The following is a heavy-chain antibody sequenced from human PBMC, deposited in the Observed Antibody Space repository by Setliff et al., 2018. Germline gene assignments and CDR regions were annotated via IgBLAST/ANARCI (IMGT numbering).Heavy chain of an antibody. J-gene: IGHJ4*02. CDR1: GVSIRSYY. CDR2: IYSSGNT. V-gene: IGHV4-39*07. Sequence: PSETLSLTCTVSGVSIRSYYWGWIRQPPGKGLAWIGSIYSSGNTYYNPSLKRRVTTSVATTKNQFSLQLNSVTAADTAVYSCARDPGHRSGTWSLDYWGQGTLVTVSS. CDR3: ARDPGHRSGTWSLDY.